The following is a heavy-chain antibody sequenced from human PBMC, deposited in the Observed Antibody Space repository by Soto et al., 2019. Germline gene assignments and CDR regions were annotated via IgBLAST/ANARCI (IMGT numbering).Heavy chain of an antibody. CDR1: EFSFSRYA. V-gene: IGHV3-23*01. CDR3: VRRAITATTNWGAFDV. D-gene: IGHD1-20*01. CDR2: LGPDGRNT. J-gene: IGHJ3*01. Sequence: GGSLRLSCVASEFSFSRYAMTWVRQAAGKGLQWVAGLGPDGRNTFYGESVRGRFTISRDNSRNTLYLQMSSLRAEDTAVYFCVRRAITATTNWGAFDVWGQGTVVTVSS.